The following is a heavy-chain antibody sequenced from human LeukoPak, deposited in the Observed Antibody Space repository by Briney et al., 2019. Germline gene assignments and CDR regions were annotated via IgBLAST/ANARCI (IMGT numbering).Heavy chain of an antibody. CDR3: AGWAYSGSYYSFDY. V-gene: IGHV1-69*05. Sequence: GASVKVSCKASGGTFSSYAISWVRQAPGQGLEWMGGIIPIFGTANYAQKFQGRVTITTDESTSTAYMELSSLRSEDTAVYYCAGWAYSGSYYSFDYWGQGTLVTDSS. CDR2: IIPIFGTA. D-gene: IGHD1-26*01. CDR1: GGTFSSYA. J-gene: IGHJ4*02.